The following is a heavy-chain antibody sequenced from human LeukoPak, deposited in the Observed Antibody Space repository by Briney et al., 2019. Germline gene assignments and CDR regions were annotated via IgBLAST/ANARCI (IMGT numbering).Heavy chain of an antibody. CDR2: INRSGST. Sequence: SETLSLTCAVYGWSFSGYYWSWIRQPPGKGLEWIGEINRSGSTNYNPSLKSRVTISVDTSKNQFSLKLSSVTAADTAVYYCARGLTVYDYIWGSYRSRSWFDPWGQGTLVTVSS. V-gene: IGHV4-34*01. J-gene: IGHJ5*02. CDR1: GWSFSGYY. D-gene: IGHD3-16*02. CDR3: ARGLTVYDYIWGSYRSRSWFDP.